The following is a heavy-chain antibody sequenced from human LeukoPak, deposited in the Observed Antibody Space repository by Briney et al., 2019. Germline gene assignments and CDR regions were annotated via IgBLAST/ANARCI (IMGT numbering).Heavy chain of an antibody. D-gene: IGHD2-15*01. J-gene: IGHJ4*02. V-gene: IGHV3-30*18. CDR1: GFTFSNYA. Sequence: GGSLRLSCAASGFTFSNYAMHWVRQAPGKGLEWVAAISYDGTNKYYADAVKGRFTISRDNSKNTLDLQMNSLGTEDTAVYYCAKDVVPGAAYFDYWGQGTLVTVSS. CDR2: ISYDGTNK. CDR3: AKDVVPGAAYFDY.